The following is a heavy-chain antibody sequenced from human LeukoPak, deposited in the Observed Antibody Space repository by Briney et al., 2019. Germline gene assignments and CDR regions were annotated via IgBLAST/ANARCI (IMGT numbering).Heavy chain of an antibody. V-gene: IGHV4-59*01. Sequence: SETLSLTCTVSGGSISSYYWSWIRQPPGKGLEWIGYIYYSGSTNYNPSLKSRVTISVDTSKNQFSLKLSSVTAADTAVYYCARGHYYDSSGYSNTLYYFDYWGQGTLVTVSS. D-gene: IGHD3-22*01. CDR1: GGSISSYY. CDR3: ARGHYYDSSGYSNTLYYFDY. J-gene: IGHJ4*02. CDR2: IYYSGST.